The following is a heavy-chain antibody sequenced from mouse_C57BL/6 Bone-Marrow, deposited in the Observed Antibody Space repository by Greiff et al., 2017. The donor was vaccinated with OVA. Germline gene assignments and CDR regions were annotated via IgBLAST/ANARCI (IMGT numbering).Heavy chain of an antibody. J-gene: IGHJ2*01. CDR2: LDPENGDT. CDR1: GFNIKDDY. D-gene: IGHD1-1*01. Sequence: VQLKQSGAELVRPGASVKLSCTASGFNIKDDYMHWVKQRPEQGLEWIVWLDPENGDTEYASKVQGKAPITADTSSNTAYLQLSSLTSEDTAVYYCTTITTVVASDYWGQGTTLTVSS. V-gene: IGHV14-4*01. CDR3: TTITTVVASDY.